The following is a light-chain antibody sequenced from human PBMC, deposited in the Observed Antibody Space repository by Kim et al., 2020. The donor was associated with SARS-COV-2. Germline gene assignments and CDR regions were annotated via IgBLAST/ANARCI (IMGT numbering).Light chain of an antibody. J-gene: IGKJ5*01. CDR3: MQGSHWPPIT. CDR1: QGLVYSDGFIY. Sequence: VVTQSPLSLPVTLGQPASISCRSSQGLVYSDGFIYLNWYQQRPGQSPRRLIYKVSNRDSGVPDRFSGSGSGTDFTLKISRVEAEDVGVYYCMQGSHWPPITFGQGTRLEIK. V-gene: IGKV2-30*01. CDR2: KVS.